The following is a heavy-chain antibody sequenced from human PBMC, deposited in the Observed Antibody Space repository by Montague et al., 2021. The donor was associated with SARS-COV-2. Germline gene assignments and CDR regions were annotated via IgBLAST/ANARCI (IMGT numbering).Heavy chain of an antibody. D-gene: IGHD6-19*01. CDR2: IDWDDDK. CDR1: GFSLRTSGMC. CDR3: ARVRTKQWLALSFDY. Sequence: PALVKPTQTLTLTCTFSGFSLRTSGMCVSWIRQPPGKALEWLALIDWDDDKYYSTSLETRLNISKDTSKSQVVLTMTNMDPVDTATYYCARVRTKQWLALSFDYWGQGTLVTVSS. J-gene: IGHJ4*02. V-gene: IGHV2-70*01.